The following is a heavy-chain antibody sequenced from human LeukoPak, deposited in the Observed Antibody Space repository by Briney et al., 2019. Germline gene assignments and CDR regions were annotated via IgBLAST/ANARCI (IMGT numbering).Heavy chain of an antibody. J-gene: IGHJ5*02. CDR3: ARGHGYCSSTSCVVGWFDP. Sequence: SETLSLTCTVSGGSISSGGYYWSWIRQHPGKGLEWIGYIYYSGSTYYNPSLKSRVTISVDRSKNQFSLKLSSVTAADTAVYYCARGHGYCSSTSCVVGWFDPWGQGTLVTVSS. D-gene: IGHD2-2*03. CDR1: GGSISSGGYY. CDR2: IYYSGST. V-gene: IGHV4-31*03.